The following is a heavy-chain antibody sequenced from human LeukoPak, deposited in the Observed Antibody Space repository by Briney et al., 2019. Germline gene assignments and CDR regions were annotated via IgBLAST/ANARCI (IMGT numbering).Heavy chain of an antibody. Sequence: GGSLRLSCAASGFTFSSYEMNWVRQAPGRGLQWVSYISSSGSTIYYADSVKGRFTISRDNAKNSLYLQMNSLRAEDTAVYYCAELGITMIGGVWGKGTTVTISS. CDR3: AELGITMIGGV. CDR1: GFTFSSYE. D-gene: IGHD3-10*02. V-gene: IGHV3-48*03. CDR2: ISSSGSTI. J-gene: IGHJ6*04.